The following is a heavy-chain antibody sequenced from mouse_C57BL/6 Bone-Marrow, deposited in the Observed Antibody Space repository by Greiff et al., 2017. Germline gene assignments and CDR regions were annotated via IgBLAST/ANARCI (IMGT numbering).Heavy chain of an antibody. V-gene: IGHV1-15*01. CDR2: IDPETGGT. Sequence: VQLKESGAELVRPGASVTLSCKASGYTFTDYEMHWVKQTPVHGLEWIGAIDPETGGTAYNQKFKGKAILTADKSSSTAYMELRSLTSEDSAVYYCTRSGELRLPFAYWGQGTLVTVSA. CDR1: GYTFTDYE. CDR3: TRSGELRLPFAY. J-gene: IGHJ3*01. D-gene: IGHD3-2*02.